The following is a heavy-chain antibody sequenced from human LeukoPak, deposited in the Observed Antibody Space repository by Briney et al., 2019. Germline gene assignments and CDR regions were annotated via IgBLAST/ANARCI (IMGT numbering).Heavy chain of an antibody. J-gene: IGHJ4*02. V-gene: IGHV3-7*01. D-gene: IGHD3-10*01. CDR1: GFTFSSKW. Sequence: GGSLRLSCAAAGFTFSSKWMSWVRQAPGKGLEWVANIKSDGSERYYVDSVKGRFTISRDNAKNSLFLQMNSLRAEDTAVYYCARDGSGQWPIGFWGQGTLVTVSS. CDR3: ARDGSGQWPIGF. CDR2: IKSDGSER.